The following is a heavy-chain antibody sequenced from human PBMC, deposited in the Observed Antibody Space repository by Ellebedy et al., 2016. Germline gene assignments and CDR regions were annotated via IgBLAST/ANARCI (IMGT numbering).Heavy chain of an antibody. J-gene: IGHJ4*02. CDR2: SYRGGRT. D-gene: IGHD2/OR15-2a*01. V-gene: IGHV4-39*02. Sequence: SETLSLTXTVSGGSMTTTYYYWGWLRQSPGRGLEWIGSSYRGGRTRHNPSLRSRVTISVDTSKNQFSLQLSSATASDTAVYFCARGVIIIGQSSVREGKIDHWGQGTLVTVSS. CDR1: GGSMTTTYYY. CDR3: ARGVIIIGQSSVREGKIDH.